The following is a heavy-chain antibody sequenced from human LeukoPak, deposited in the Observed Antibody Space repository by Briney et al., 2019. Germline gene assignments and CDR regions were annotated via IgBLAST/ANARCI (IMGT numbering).Heavy chain of an antibody. D-gene: IGHD6-19*01. CDR1: GGSISSYY. CDR3: ARDRGSGWRPGAFDI. Sequence: SETPSLTCTVSGGSISSYYWSWIRQPPGKGLEWIGYIYYSGSTNYNPSLKSRVTISVDTSKNQFSLKLSSVTAADTAVYYCARDRGSGWRPGAFDIWGQGTMVTVSS. CDR2: IYYSGST. V-gene: IGHV4-59*01. J-gene: IGHJ3*02.